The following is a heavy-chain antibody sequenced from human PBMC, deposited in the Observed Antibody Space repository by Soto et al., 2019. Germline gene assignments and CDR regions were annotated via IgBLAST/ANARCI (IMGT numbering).Heavy chain of an antibody. J-gene: IGHJ6*02. Sequence: SETLSLTCTVSGGSISSGDYYWSWIRQPPGKGLEWIGYIYYSGSTYYNPSLKSRVTISVDTSKNQFSLKLSSVTAADTAVYYCARDCTYYDFWSGGVRLGNYYYGMDVWGQGTTVTVSS. CDR1: GGSISSGDYY. CDR2: IYYSGST. CDR3: ARDCTYYDFWSGGVRLGNYYYGMDV. V-gene: IGHV4-30-4*01. D-gene: IGHD3-3*01.